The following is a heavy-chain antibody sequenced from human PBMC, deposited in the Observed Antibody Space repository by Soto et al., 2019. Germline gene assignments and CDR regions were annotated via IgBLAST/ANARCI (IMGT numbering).Heavy chain of an antibody. J-gene: IGHJ3*02. V-gene: IGHV1-69*12. CDR3: ARGDGDNNAFDI. CDR2: IIPIFRTP. CDR1: GGTISTYA. D-gene: IGHD1-20*01. Sequence: VLLVQSGAEVKQPGSSVKVSCKASGGTISTYAITWVRQAPGQGLEWVGGIIPIFRTPNYAQNLQGRVTITADESTSTAYMELSNLRSEETAVYYCARGDGDNNAFDIWGQGTGVTVSS.